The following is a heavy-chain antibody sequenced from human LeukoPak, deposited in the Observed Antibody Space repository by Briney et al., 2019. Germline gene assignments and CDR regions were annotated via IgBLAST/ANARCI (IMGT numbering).Heavy chain of an antibody. CDR2: ISSSSSYI. CDR3: ARDTAVGKLGY. D-gene: IGHD1-1*01. Sequence: PGGSLRLSCAASGFTFSSYSVNWVRQAPGEGLEWVSSISSSSSYIYYADSVKGRFAISRDNAKSSLYLQMNSLRAEDTAVYYCARDTAVGKLGYWGQGTLVTVSS. V-gene: IGHV3-21*01. J-gene: IGHJ4*02. CDR1: GFTFSSYS.